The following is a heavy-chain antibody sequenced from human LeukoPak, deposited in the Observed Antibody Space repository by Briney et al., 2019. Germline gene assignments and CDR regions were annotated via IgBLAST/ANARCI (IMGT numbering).Heavy chain of an antibody. CDR1: GFTLSDHY. J-gene: IGHJ4*02. CDR3: ARDIAATGGRYFDH. CDR2: IWYDGSNK. V-gene: IGHV3-33*08. D-gene: IGHD6-13*01. Sequence: GGSLRLSCAASGFTLSDHYMHWVRQTPGEGLEWVAAIWYDGSNKYYAGSVKGRFTISRDNSENTLSLQMNSLRGEDTAVYYCARDIAATGGRYFDHWGQGTLVTVSS.